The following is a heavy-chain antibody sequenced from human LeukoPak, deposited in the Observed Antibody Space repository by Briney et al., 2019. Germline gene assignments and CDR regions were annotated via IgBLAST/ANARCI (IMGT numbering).Heavy chain of an antibody. CDR3: AKDQAWLNYFDY. Sequence: ASVKVSCKASGYTFTSYAMHWVRQAPGQRLEWMGWINAGNGNTKYSQKFQGRVTTTRDTSASTAYMELSSLRSEDTAVYYCAKDQAWLNYFDYWGQGTLVTVSS. D-gene: IGHD5-12*01. CDR1: GYTFTSYA. V-gene: IGHV1-3*01. CDR2: INAGNGNT. J-gene: IGHJ4*02.